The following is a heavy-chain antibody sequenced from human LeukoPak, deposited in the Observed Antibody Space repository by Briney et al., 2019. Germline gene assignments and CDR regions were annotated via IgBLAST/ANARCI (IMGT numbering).Heavy chain of an antibody. V-gene: IGHV4-4*07. CDR3: ARSALSGFDI. Sequence: SETLSLTCIMSGGSINNYYWSWIRQPAGKGPEWIGRFYASGTTYYNPALNSRAPVSMDRSKHHFSLKLTYVTAADTAVYYCARSALSGFDIWGQGTMVTVSS. CDR2: FYASGTT. J-gene: IGHJ3*02. D-gene: IGHD3-9*01. CDR1: GGSINNYY.